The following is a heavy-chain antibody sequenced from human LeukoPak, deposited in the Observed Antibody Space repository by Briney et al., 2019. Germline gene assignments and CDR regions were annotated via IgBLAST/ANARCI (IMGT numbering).Heavy chain of an antibody. D-gene: IGHD1-1*01. Sequence: SETLTLTCAVYGGSFSGYYWRWIRQPPGKGLEWIGEINHSGSTNYNPSLKSRVTISVDTSKNQLSLKMSSVTAADTAVYYCTITTGTTLGLMDYWGQGTLVTVSS. CDR1: GGSFSGYY. J-gene: IGHJ4*02. V-gene: IGHV4-34*01. CDR2: INHSGST. CDR3: TITTGTTLGLMDY.